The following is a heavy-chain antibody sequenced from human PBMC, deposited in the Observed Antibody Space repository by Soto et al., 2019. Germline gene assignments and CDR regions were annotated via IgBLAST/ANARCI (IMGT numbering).Heavy chain of an antibody. D-gene: IGHD1-26*01. Sequence: SETLSLTCTVSGGSISSYYWSWIRQPAGKGLEWIGRIYTSGSTNYNPSLKSRVTMSVDTSKNQFSLKLSSVTAADTAVYYCARDGPGQARNWFAPWDRGPLVVVSS. CDR2: IYTSGST. CDR1: GGSISSYY. V-gene: IGHV4-4*07. CDR3: ARDGPGQARNWFAP. J-gene: IGHJ5*02.